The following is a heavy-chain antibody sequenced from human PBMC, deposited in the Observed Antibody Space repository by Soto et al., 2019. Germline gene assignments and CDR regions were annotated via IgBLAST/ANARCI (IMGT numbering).Heavy chain of an antibody. CDR1: GFTVSSNY. D-gene: IGHD3-16*01. V-gene: IGHV3-53*01. J-gene: IGHJ6*02. CDR2: IYSGGST. CDR3: ARDWGPHSRYGMDV. Sequence: PGGSLRLSCAASGFTVSSNYMSWVRQAPGKGLEWVSVIYSGGSTYYADSVKGRFTISRDNSKNTLYLQMNSLRAEDTAVYYCARDWGPHSRYGMDVWGQGTTVTVSS.